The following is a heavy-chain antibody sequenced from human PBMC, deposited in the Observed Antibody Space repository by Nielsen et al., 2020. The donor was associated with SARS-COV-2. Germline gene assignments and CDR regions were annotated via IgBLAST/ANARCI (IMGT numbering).Heavy chain of an antibody. Sequence: WIRQPPGKALEWLAHIFSNDEKSYSTSLKSRLTISKGTSKSQVVLTMTNMDPVDTATYYCARIEALDGSHAFDIWGQGTTVTVSS. CDR3: ARIEALDGSHAFDI. D-gene: IGHD5-24*01. V-gene: IGHV2-26*01. J-gene: IGHJ3*02. CDR2: IFSNDEK.